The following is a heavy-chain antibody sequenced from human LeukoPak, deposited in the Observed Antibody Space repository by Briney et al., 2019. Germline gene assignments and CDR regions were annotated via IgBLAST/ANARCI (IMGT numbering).Heavy chain of an antibody. D-gene: IGHD5-18*01. J-gene: IGHJ4*02. CDR2: IYHSGST. V-gene: IGHV4-30-2*01. CDR1: GGSISSGGYS. Sequence: PSETLSLTCAVSGGSISSGGYSWNWIRQPPGKGLEWIGYIYHSGSTYYNPSLKSRVTISVDRSKNQFSLKLSFVTAADTAVYYCASGGYSYGFDYWGQGTLVTVSS. CDR3: ASGGYSYGFDY.